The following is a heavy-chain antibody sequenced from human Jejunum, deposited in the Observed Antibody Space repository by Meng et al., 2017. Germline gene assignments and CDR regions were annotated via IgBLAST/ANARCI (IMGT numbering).Heavy chain of an antibody. CDR1: GFTFSSNY. D-gene: IGHD1-26*01. J-gene: IGHJ4*02. Sequence: VELVEAGGTLVQPGGSLRLSWAASGFTFSSNYMSWVRRAPGKGLEWVSAIGRGTDTYYADSVKGRFTMSRDKSKNTLYLEMNGLRAEDTALYYCAKHLSGSYTFDYWGQGTLVTVSS. CDR3: AKHLSGSYTFDY. CDR2: IGRGTDT. V-gene: IGHV3-23*04.